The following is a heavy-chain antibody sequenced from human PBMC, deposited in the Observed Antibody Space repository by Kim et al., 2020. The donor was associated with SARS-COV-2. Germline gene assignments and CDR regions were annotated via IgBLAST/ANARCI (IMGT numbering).Heavy chain of an antibody. J-gene: IGHJ4*02. D-gene: IGHD5-12*01. CDR3: ARGRVAQDY. CDR2: GNT. Sequence: GNTGYAQKFQGRVTMTRNTSISTAYMELSSLRSEDTAVYYCARGRVAQDYWGQGTLVTVSS. V-gene: IGHV1-8*01.